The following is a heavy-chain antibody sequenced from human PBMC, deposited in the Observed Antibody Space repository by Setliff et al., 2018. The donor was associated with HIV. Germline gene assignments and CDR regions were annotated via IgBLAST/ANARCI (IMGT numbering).Heavy chain of an antibody. V-gene: IGHV4-61*05. CDR3: ARRGYSYVERVYYYYMDV. CDR2: IDNSGST. J-gene: IGHJ6*03. Sequence: PSETLSLTCTVSGGSISSSSYYWGWIRQPPGKGLEWIGYIDNSGSTNYNPSLKSRVTIAVDTSKNQISLKLSSVTAADTAMYYCARRGYSYVERVYYYYMDVWGKGTTVTVSS. D-gene: IGHD5-18*01. CDR1: GGSISSSSYY.